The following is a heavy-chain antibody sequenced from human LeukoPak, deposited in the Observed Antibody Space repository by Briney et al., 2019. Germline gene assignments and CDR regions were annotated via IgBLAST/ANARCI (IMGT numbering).Heavy chain of an antibody. CDR3: AKGLKGCSGSSCYYFFDF. CDR1: GFTVSSNY. V-gene: IGHV3-23*01. J-gene: IGHJ4*02. CDR2: ITGSGGDA. Sequence: GGSLRLSCAASGFTVSSNYMSWVRQAPGKGLEWVSSITGSGGDAYYADSVKGRFTISRDNSKNTLDLQMNSLRAEDTAVYYCAKGLKGCSGSSCYYFFDFWGQGALITVSS. D-gene: IGHD2-15*01.